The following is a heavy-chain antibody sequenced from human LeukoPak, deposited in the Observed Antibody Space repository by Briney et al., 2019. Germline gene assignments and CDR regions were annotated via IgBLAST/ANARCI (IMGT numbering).Heavy chain of an antibody. CDR3: ARETAAGTKLATLDI. Sequence: SETLSLICTVSGGSISSCYWSWIRQPAGKGLEWIGRIYTSGSTNYNPSLKSRVTMSVDTSKNQFSLKLSSVTAADTAVYYCARETAAGTKLATLDIWGQGTMVTVSS. V-gene: IGHV4-4*07. CDR1: GGSISSCY. D-gene: IGHD6-13*01. J-gene: IGHJ3*02. CDR2: IYTSGST.